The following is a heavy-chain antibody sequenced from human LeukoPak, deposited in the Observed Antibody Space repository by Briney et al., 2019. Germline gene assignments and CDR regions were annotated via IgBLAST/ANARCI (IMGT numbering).Heavy chain of an antibody. V-gene: IGHV4-39*07. D-gene: IGHD3-16*01. CDR1: GGSISSSDFY. CDR2: ISYSGNT. Sequence: SETLSLTCTVSGGSISSSDFYWGWIRQPPGKGLEWIGSISYSGNTYYNPSLKSRVTISVDTSKNQFSLKLSSVTAADTAVYYCARDLNYVFDYWGQGTLVTVSS. J-gene: IGHJ4*02. CDR3: ARDLNYVFDY.